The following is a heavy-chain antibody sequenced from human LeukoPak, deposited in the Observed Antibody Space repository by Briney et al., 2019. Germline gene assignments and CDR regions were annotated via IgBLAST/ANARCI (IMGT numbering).Heavy chain of an antibody. CDR1: GFTFSSYG. Sequence: PGGSLRLSCAASGFTFSSYGMHWVRQAPGKGLEWVAVISYDGSNKYYADSVKGRFTISRDNSKNTLYLQMNSLRAEDTAVYYCAKSGYSSGWPYYYGMDVWGKGTTVTVSP. CDR3: AKSGYSSGWPYYYGMDV. CDR2: ISYDGSNK. V-gene: IGHV3-30*18. D-gene: IGHD6-19*01. J-gene: IGHJ6*04.